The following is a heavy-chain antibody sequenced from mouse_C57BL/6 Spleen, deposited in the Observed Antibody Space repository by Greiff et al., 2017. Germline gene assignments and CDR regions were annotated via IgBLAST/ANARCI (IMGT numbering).Heavy chain of an antibody. V-gene: IGHV2-2*01. CDR2: IWSGGST. D-gene: IGHD1-1*01. J-gene: IGHJ4*01. CDR1: GFSLTSYG. CDR3: ARNRDHYGSSPHAMDY. Sequence: QVQLKQSGPGLVQPSQSLSITCTASGFSLTSYGVHWVRQSPGKGLEWLGVIWSGGSTAYNAAFISRLSISKDNSKSQVFFKMNSLQSDDTAIYYCARNRDHYGSSPHAMDYWGQGTSVTVSS.